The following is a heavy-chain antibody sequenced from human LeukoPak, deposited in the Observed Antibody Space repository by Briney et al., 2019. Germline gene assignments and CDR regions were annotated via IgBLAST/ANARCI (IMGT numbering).Heavy chain of an antibody. CDR2: INPSVGTT. V-gene: IGHV1-46*01. D-gene: IGHD3-10*01. J-gene: IGHJ6*03. Sequence: ASVKVSCKASGYIFITYYIHWVRQAPGQGLEWMGIINPSVGTTTYAQKFQGRVSMTRDISTNTVYMELSSLRSEDTAVYYCARDKFYYGSGSYSGYYMDVWGKGTTVAVSS. CDR1: GYIFITYY. CDR3: ARDKFYYGSGSYSGYYMDV.